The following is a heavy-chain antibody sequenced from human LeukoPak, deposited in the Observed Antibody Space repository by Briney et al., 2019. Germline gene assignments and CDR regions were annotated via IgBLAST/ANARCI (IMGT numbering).Heavy chain of an antibody. CDR3: ARHDSSGPYNAFDV. Sequence: SETLSLTCTVSGGSISSSSYYWGWIRQPPGKGLEWIGSIYYSGSTYYNPSLKSRVTMSVDTSKNQLSLKLTSVTAADTAVYYCARHDSSGPYNAFDVWGQGTMVTVSS. CDR1: GGSISSSSYY. CDR2: IYYSGST. V-gene: IGHV4-39*01. J-gene: IGHJ3*01. D-gene: IGHD3-22*01.